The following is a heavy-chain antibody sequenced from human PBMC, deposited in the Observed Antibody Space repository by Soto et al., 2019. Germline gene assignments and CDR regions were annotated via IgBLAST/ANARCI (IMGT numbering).Heavy chain of an antibody. CDR3: ARGRGEVDY. Sequence: QVQIQQWGAELLKPSETLSLTCAVYDGSFSDYYWNWIRQAPGKGLEWIGEIKHGGSTNYNPSLKTRVTMSLDTSKNQVSLKVTSVTAADTAMYYCARGRGEVDYWGQGTLVTVSS. J-gene: IGHJ4*02. CDR2: IKHGGST. CDR1: DGSFSDYY. D-gene: IGHD3-16*01. V-gene: IGHV4-34*02.